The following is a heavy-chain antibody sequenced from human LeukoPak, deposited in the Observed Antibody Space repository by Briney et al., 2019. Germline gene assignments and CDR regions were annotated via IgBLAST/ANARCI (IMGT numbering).Heavy chain of an antibody. CDR3: ARVRGSGWDIDY. D-gene: IGHD6-19*01. J-gene: IGHJ4*02. CDR1: GGSISSSSYY. CDR2: INHSGST. V-gene: IGHV4-39*07. Sequence: SETLSLTCTVSGGSISSSSYYWSWIRQPPGKGLEWIGEINHSGSTYYNPSLKSRVTISVDTSKNQFSLKLSSVTAADTAVFYCARVRGSGWDIDYWGQGTLVTVSS.